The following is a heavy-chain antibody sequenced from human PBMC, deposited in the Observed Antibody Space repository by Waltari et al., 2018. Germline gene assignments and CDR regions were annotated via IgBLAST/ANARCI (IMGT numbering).Heavy chain of an antibody. CDR2: IWYDGSNK. Sequence: QVQLVESGGGVVQPGRSLRLSCAASGFTFSSYGMHWVRQAPGKGLEGVAVIWYDGSNKYYADSVKGRFTISRDNSKNTLYLQMNSLRAEDTAVYYCARDQTVTTPLDYWGQGTLVTVSS. CDR3: ARDQTVTTPLDY. D-gene: IGHD4-17*01. J-gene: IGHJ4*02. CDR1: GFTFSSYG. V-gene: IGHV3-33*01.